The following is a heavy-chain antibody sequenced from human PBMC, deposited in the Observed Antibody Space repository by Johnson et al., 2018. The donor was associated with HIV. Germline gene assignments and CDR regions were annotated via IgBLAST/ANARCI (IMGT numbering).Heavy chain of an antibody. D-gene: IGHD2-8*02. CDR3: ARSPICTGGVCWRSAFYI. CDR2: ITGSGTTI. CDR1: GFIFSDYY. J-gene: IGHJ3*02. V-gene: IGHV3-11*04. Sequence: QVHLVESGGGLVKPGGSLRLSCAASGFIFSDYYMNWIRQAPGKGLEWVSYITGSGTTIYYADSVRGRFTISRDNAKNSLYLQMNSLRAEDTAVYYCARSPICTGGVCWRSAFYIWGQGTMVTVSS.